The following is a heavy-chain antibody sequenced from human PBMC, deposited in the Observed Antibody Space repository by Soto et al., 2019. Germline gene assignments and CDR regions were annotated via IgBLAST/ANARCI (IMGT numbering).Heavy chain of an antibody. J-gene: IGHJ6*02. D-gene: IGHD3-3*01. V-gene: IGHV4-34*01. CDR3: ASRAIYDFWSGYYPYYYYGMDV. CDR2: INHSGST. Sequence: PSETPSLPCAVYGGGLSGYYCCWVRQPPRKGDGGVGEINHSGSTNYNPSLKSRVTISVDTSKNQFSLKLSSVTAADTAVYYCASRAIYDFWSGYYPYYYYGMDVWGQGTTVTVSS. CDR1: GGGLSGYY.